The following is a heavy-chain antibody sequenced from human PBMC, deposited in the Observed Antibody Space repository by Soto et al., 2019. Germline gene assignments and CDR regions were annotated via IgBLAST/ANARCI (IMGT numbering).Heavy chain of an antibody. V-gene: IGHV4-39*01. CDR2: LCFTGNT. Sequence: QTPGKGLDWIGTLCFTGNTYFSPSLKSRVTMSVDSSKKQFSLKLSTVTAADTAVYYCARRIANHPYFASWGHGTLVTVSS. CDR3: ARRIANHPYFAS. D-gene: IGHD6-13*01. J-gene: IGHJ4*01.